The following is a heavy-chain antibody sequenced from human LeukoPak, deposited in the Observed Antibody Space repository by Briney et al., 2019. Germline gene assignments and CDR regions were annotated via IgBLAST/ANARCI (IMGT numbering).Heavy chain of an antibody. J-gene: IGHJ6*03. CDR3: ARVGGATVTTGDYYYMDV. CDR2: FDPEDGET. CDR1: GYTLTELS. D-gene: IGHD4-11*01. V-gene: IGHV1-24*01. Sequence: ASVKVSCKVSGYTLTELSMHWVRQAPGKGLEWMGGFDPEDGETIYAQKFQGRVTMTRDTSISTAYMELSRLRSDDTAVYYCARVGGATVTTGDYYYMDVWGKGTTVTVSS.